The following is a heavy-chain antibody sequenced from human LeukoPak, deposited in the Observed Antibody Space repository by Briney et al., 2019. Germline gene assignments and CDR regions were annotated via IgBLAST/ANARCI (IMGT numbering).Heavy chain of an antibody. V-gene: IGHV4-61*02. Sequence: SQTLSLTCTVSGGSISSGSYYWSWIRQPAGKGLEWIGRPYTSGSTNYNPSLKSRVTISVDTSKNQFSLKLSSVTAADTAVYYCAGDAYDSSGYQSYFQHWGQGTLVTVSS. CDR2: PYTSGST. CDR3: AGDAYDSSGYQSYFQH. CDR1: GGSISSGSYY. J-gene: IGHJ1*01. D-gene: IGHD3-22*01.